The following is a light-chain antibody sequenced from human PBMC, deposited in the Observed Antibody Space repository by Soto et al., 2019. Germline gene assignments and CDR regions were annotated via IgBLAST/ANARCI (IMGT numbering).Light chain of an antibody. CDR3: QHYNSYSEA. Sequence: DLQLTLFPSALSASERDTVTITCRAGQSVSGWLAWYQQKPGKAPKLLIYAASSLQSGVPSRFSGSGSGTEFTLTISSLQPDDFATYYCQHYNSYSEAFGQGTRWIS. V-gene: IGKV1-5*01. J-gene: IGKJ1*01. CDR2: AAS. CDR1: QSVSGW.